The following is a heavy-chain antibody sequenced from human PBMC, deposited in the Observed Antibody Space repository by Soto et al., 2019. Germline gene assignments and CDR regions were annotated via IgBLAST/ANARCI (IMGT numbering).Heavy chain of an antibody. CDR2: IYHSGST. V-gene: IGHV4-38-2*02. CDR3: ARDGYDFWSGYYGGGLGMDV. CDR1: GYSISSGYY. D-gene: IGHD3-3*01. J-gene: IGHJ6*02. Sequence: SETLSLTCAVSGYSISSGYYWGWIRQPPGKGLEWIGSIYHSGSTYYNPSLKSRVTISVDTSKNQFSLKLSSVTAADTAVYYCARDGYDFWSGYYGGGLGMDVWGQGTTVTGSS.